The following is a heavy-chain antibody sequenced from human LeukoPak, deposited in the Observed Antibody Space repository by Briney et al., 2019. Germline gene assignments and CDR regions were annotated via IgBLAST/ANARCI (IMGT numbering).Heavy chain of an antibody. V-gene: IGHV1-18*01. J-gene: IGHJ5*02. CDR1: GYTFTSYG. D-gene: IGHD3-3*01. CDR2: IRAYKVTT. CDR3: ARTENPIWSGYYTAYPTDWFDP. Sequence: ASVKVSCKASGYTFTSYGISWVRQAPGQGLEWMGWIRAYKVTTNYAQKLQGRVTMTTDTSTNTAYMELRSLRSDDTAVYYCARTENPIWSGYYTAYPTDWFDPWGQGTLVTVSS.